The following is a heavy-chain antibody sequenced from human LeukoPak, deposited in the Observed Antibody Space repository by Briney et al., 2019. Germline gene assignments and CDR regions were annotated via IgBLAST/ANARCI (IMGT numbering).Heavy chain of an antibody. Sequence: VGSLRLCCAASGFTFSTYWMNGYRKAPGKGLEWVGNINQDASEINYVDSVRGRFTISRDNAKNSLHLQMNSLRAEDTAVYYCATDRDNSDWQKRFDSWGQGTLVTVSS. V-gene: IGHV3-7*01. J-gene: IGHJ4*02. CDR3: ATDRDNSDWQKRFDS. D-gene: IGHD2-21*02. CDR2: INQDASEI. CDR1: GFTFSTYW.